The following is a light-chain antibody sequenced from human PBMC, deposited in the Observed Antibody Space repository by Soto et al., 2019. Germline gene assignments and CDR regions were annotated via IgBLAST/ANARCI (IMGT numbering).Light chain of an antibody. J-gene: IGKJ1*01. Sequence: DIVMTQSPDSLTVSLGETATVNCKSSQSIFYSSSNKNYLAWYQQKPGQPPRLLLYWASTRDSGVPDRFSGSGSGTDFTLTITSLQAEDVAVYYCQQYFSTPRTFGQGTKVEIK. CDR1: QSIFYSSSNKNY. CDR3: QQYFSTPRT. V-gene: IGKV4-1*01. CDR2: WAS.